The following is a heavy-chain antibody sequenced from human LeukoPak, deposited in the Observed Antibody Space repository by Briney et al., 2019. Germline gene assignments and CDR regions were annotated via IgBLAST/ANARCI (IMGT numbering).Heavy chain of an antibody. CDR1: GFSLSTSEVA. J-gene: IGHJ4*02. V-gene: IGHV2-5*01. Sequence: SGPTLVKPTQTLTLTCSFSGFSLSTSEVAVGWIRQPPGKALEWLALIYWNDDKRYRPSLQSRLTLTKDTSKNQVVLTMTNMDPVDTATYYCARSLWFGDLSHFDYWGQGTVVTVPS. CDR3: ARSLWFGDLSHFDY. CDR2: IYWNDDK. D-gene: IGHD3-10*01.